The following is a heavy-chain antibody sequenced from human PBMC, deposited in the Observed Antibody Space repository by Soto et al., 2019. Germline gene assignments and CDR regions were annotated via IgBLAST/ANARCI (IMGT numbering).Heavy chain of an antibody. D-gene: IGHD3-22*01. CDR3: ARDRGDYYDSSGYYGTRPLHLDAFDI. V-gene: IGHV3-7*01. J-gene: IGHJ3*02. CDR1: GFTFSSYW. CDR2: IKQDGSEK. Sequence: EVQLVESGGGLVQPGGSLRLSCAASGFTFSSYWMSWVRQAPGKGLEWVANIKQDGSEKYYVDSVKGRFTISRDNAKNSLYLQMNSLRDEDTAVYYCARDRGDYYDSSGYYGTRPLHLDAFDIWGQGTMVTVSS.